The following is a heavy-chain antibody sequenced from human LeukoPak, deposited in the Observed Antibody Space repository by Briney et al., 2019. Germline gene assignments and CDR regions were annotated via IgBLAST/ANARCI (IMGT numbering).Heavy chain of an antibody. CDR1: GGSISSYY. CDR3: AVIAAQFGWFDP. V-gene: IGHV4-4*09. Sequence: SETLSLTCTVSGGSISSYYWSWIRQPPGKGLEWIGYIYTSGSTNYNPSLKSRVTISVDTSKNQFSLKLSSVTAADTAVYYCAVIAAQFGWFDPWGQGTLVTVSS. J-gene: IGHJ5*02. CDR2: IYTSGST. D-gene: IGHD6-6*01.